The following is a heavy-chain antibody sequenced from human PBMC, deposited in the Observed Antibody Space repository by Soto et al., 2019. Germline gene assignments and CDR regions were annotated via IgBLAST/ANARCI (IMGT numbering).Heavy chain of an antibody. V-gene: IGHV5-51*01. CDR2: IYPGDSDT. CDR3: ARVPRLWAFDY. D-gene: IGHD7-27*01. CDR1: GYSFTSYW. J-gene: IGHJ4*02. Sequence: PGESQKISCKGSGYSFTSYWLCWVRQMPGKGLERSGIIYPGDSDTRYSPSFQGQVTISADKSISTAYLQWSSLKASDTAMYYCARVPRLWAFDYWGQGTLVTVSS.